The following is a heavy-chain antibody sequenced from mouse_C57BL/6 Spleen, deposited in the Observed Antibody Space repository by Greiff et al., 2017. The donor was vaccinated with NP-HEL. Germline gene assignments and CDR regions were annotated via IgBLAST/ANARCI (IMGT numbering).Heavy chain of an antibody. D-gene: IGHD3-1*01. V-gene: IGHV1-82*01. J-gene: IGHJ4*01. CDR1: GYAFSSSW. CDR2: IYPGDGDT. Sequence: VQLQQSGPELVKPGASVKISCKASGYAFSSSWMNWVKQRPGKGLEWIGRIYPGDGDTNYNGKFKGKATLTADKSSSKAYMQLSSLTSEDSAVYFCARANSRAMDYWGQGTSVTVSS. CDR3: ARANSRAMDY.